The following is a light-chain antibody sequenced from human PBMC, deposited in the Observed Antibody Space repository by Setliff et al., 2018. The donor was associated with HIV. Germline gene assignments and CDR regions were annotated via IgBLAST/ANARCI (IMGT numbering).Light chain of an antibody. V-gene: IGKV3-20*01. J-gene: IGKJ5*01. Sequence: EILLTQSPGTLSLSPGETATLSCMTNKGVSTTNSAWYQQKPGQAPRLLIYGSYHRASGIPDRFSGSGSATEFTLTIARLEPEDSAVYYCQQSRVSPPGITFGLGTRXEIK. CDR2: GSY. CDR3: QQSRVSPPGIT. CDR1: KGVSTTN.